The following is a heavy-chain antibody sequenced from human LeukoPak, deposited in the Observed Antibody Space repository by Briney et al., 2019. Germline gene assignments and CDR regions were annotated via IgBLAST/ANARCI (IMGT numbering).Heavy chain of an antibody. Sequence: PSQTLSLTCTVSGGSISSGGYYWSWIRQPPGKGLEWIGYIYQSGSTYYNPSLKSRVPMSVDRSRNQFSLKLSSVTAADTALYYCARPMVRGTDAFDIWGQGTMVTVSS. V-gene: IGHV4-30-2*01. J-gene: IGHJ3*02. CDR2: IYQSGST. CDR3: ARPMVRGTDAFDI. CDR1: GGSISSGGYY. D-gene: IGHD3-10*01.